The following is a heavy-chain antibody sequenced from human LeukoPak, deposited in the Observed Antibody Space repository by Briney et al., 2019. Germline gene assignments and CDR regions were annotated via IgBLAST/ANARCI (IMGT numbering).Heavy chain of an antibody. CDR2: IKKDGSEK. V-gene: IGHV3-7*03. Sequence: GGSLRLSCAASGFTFSNYWMSWVRQAPGKGLEWVANIKKDGSEKYYVGSVKGRFTISRDNAKNSMYLQMNSLRAEDTAVYYCARDLPDDYSPNYYGMDVWGQGTTVTVSS. D-gene: IGHD4-11*01. CDR3: ARDLPDDYSPNYYGMDV. CDR1: GFTFSNYW. J-gene: IGHJ6*02.